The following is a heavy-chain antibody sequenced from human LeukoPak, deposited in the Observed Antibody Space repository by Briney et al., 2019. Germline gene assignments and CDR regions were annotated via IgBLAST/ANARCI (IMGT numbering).Heavy chain of an antibody. J-gene: IGHJ4*02. Sequence: GESLKISCKASGYTLTNCAIHWVRQAPGQRLEWMGWINTVKGDTKYSQNFQDRVTITRDTSANTAYMELSGLTSEDTAVYYCARDFGRLGQFYFDYWGQGTLVTVSS. V-gene: IGHV1-3*04. CDR1: GYTLTNCA. CDR3: ARDFGRLGQFYFDY. D-gene: IGHD3-16*01. CDR2: INTVKGDT.